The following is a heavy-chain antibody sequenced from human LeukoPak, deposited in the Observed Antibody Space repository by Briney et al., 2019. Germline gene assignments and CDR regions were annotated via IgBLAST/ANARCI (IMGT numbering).Heavy chain of an antibody. V-gene: IGHV4-4*09. CDR3: SRQYGDYGFDY. CDR2: FSASGST. CDR1: GGSIPNYF. J-gene: IGHJ4*02. D-gene: IGHD4-17*01. Sequence: SETLSLPCTISGGSIPNYFWNWIRQPPGKGLEWVAYFSASGSTSSNPSLQSRGSMSVATSKKQFSLELTSVTAADTAVYFCSRQYGDYGFDYWGQGALVTVSS.